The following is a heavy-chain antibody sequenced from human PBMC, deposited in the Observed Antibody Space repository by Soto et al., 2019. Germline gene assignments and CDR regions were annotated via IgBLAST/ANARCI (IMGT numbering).Heavy chain of an antibody. CDR2: ISWNSGSI. CDR3: AKDISDYGDYYYGMYV. D-gene: IGHD4-17*01. V-gene: IGHV3-9*01. CDR1: GFTFDDYA. Sequence: EVQLVESGGGLVQPGRSLRLSCAASGFTFDDYAMHWVRQAPGKGLEWVSGISWNSGSIGYADSVKGRFTISRDNAKNSLYLQMNSLRAEDTDLYYCAKDISDYGDYYYGMYVWGQGTTVTVSS. J-gene: IGHJ6*02.